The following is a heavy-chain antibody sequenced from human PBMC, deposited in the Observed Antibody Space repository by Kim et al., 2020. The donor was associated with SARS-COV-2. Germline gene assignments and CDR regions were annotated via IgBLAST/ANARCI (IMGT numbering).Heavy chain of an antibody. D-gene: IGHD3-10*01. V-gene: IGHV3-23*01. Sequence: ADSVKGRFTISRDNSKNTLYLQMNSLRAEDTAVYYCAKESYGSGSYYIDYWGQGTLVTVSS. J-gene: IGHJ4*02. CDR3: AKESYGSGSYYIDY.